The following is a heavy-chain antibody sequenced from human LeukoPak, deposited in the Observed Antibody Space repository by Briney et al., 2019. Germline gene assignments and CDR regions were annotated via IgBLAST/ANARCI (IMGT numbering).Heavy chain of an antibody. CDR2: ISGFNGNA. J-gene: IGHJ4*02. Sequence: ASVKVSCKASGYSFTNCGIRWVRQAPGQGREWMGWISGFNGNANFAPKLQDRVTLTTHASTSTAYMELRSLRSDDTAVYYCARDERSAAAGSAYYLDSWGQGTLVTVSS. D-gene: IGHD6-13*01. CDR1: GYSFTNCG. CDR3: ARDERSAAAGSAYYLDS. V-gene: IGHV1-18*01.